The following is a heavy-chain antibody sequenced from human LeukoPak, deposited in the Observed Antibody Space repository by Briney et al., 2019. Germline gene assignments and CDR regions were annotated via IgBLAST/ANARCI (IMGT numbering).Heavy chain of an antibody. Sequence: PGGSLRLSCVASGFKFGDYYMSWLRQAPGKGLEWLSYISSTGSLIHYADSVRGRFTTSRDNAKNSLYLQMNSLRAEDTAVYYCARVPGGLLDAFAIWGQGTMVTVSS. CDR1: GFKFGDYY. CDR2: ISSTGSLI. J-gene: IGHJ3*02. D-gene: IGHD3-22*01. CDR3: ARVPGGLLDAFAI. V-gene: IGHV3-11*04.